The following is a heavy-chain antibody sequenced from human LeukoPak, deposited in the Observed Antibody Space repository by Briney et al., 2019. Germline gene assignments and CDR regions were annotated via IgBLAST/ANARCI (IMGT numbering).Heavy chain of an antibody. CDR3: ARDSSRGWYSNWFDP. V-gene: IGHV3-74*01. J-gene: IGHJ5*02. Sequence: PGGSLRLSCAASGFTFSSYWMHWVRQAPGKGLVWVSRINSDGSSTSYADSVKGRFTISRDNAKNTLYLQMNSLRAEDTAVYYCARDSSRGWYSNWFDPWGQGTLVTVSS. CDR1: GFTFSSYW. D-gene: IGHD6-19*01. CDR2: INSDGSST.